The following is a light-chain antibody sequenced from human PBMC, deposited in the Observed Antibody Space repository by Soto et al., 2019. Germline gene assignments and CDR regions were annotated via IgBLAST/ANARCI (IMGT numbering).Light chain of an antibody. Sequence: DIVVTQSPATLSLSPGERATLSCTTSESVNTYLAWYQQKPGKVPRLLIYDASRRAAGVPDRFSGSGSRTHFTLTISSLEPEDFAVYYCQQRISCPLTFGGGTTVEIK. CDR2: DAS. CDR3: QQRISCPLT. J-gene: IGKJ4*01. V-gene: IGKV3-11*01. CDR1: ESVNTY.